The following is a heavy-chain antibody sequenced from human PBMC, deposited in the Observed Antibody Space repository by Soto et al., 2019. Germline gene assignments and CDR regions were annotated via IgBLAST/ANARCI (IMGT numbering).Heavy chain of an antibody. CDR2: IYYSGST. D-gene: IGHD6-19*01. V-gene: IGHV4-30-4*01. J-gene: IGHJ4*02. Sequence: PSETLSLTCTVSGGSISSGDYYWSWIRQPPGKGLEWIGYIYYSGSTHYTPSLKTRVTISADPSKNQFSLKLSSVTAADTAVYYCSRVTQVAGPIDYWGQGTLVTVSS. CDR3: SRVTQVAGPIDY. CDR1: GGSISSGDYY.